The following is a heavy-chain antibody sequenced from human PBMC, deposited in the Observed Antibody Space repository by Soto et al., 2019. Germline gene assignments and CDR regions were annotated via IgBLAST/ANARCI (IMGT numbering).Heavy chain of an antibody. CDR1: GGSFSGYY. CDR3: ARVVVPAARPPLYYYYYMDV. CDR2: INHSGST. Sequence: PSETLSLTCAVYGGSFSGYYWSWIRQPPGKGLEWIGEINHSGSTNYNPSLKGRVTISVDTSKNQFSLKLSSVTAADTAVYYCARVVVPAARPPLYYYYYMDVWGKGTTVTVSS. J-gene: IGHJ6*03. V-gene: IGHV4-34*01. D-gene: IGHD2-2*01.